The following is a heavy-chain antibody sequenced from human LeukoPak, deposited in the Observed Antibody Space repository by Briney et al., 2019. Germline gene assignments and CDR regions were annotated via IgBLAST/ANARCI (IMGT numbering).Heavy chain of an antibody. CDR3: AIDIIHSSGLPNY. D-gene: IGHD3-22*01. CDR2: IKEDGSGK. CDR1: GFTFSSYW. V-gene: IGHV3-7*01. J-gene: IGHJ4*02. Sequence: GGSLRLSCAASGFTFSSYWMSWVRQAPGKGLEWVANIKEDGSGKYYVDSVKGRFTISRDNAKNSLYLQMNSLRAEDTAVYYCAIDIIHSSGLPNYWGQGTLVTVSS.